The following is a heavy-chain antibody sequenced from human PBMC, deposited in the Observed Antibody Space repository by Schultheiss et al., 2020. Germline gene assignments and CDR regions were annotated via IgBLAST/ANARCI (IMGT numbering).Heavy chain of an antibody. D-gene: IGHD6-13*01. CDR2: ISYDGSNK. V-gene: IGHV3-30-3*01. Sequence: GGSLRLSCAASGFTFSSYAMHWVRQAPGKGLEWVAVISYDGSNKYYADSVKGRFTISRDNAKNSLYLQMNSLRAEDTAVYYCARSYLIAAADDYWGQGTLVTVSS. CDR1: GFTFSSYA. CDR3: ARSYLIAAADDY. J-gene: IGHJ4*02.